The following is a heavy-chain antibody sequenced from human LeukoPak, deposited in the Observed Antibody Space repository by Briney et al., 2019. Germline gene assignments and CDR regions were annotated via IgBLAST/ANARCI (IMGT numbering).Heavy chain of an antibody. J-gene: IGHJ3*01. V-gene: IGHV1-46*01. D-gene: IGHD3-22*01. CDR3: ARGRHYYESSDYYYEGDAFDV. CDR1: GDTFSSYY. Sequence: ASVKVSCKASGDTFSSYYMHWVRQAPGQGLEWMGIINPSGGSITYAQMFQGRVTMTGDMSTSTVYMELSSLRSEDTSVYYCARGRHYYESSDYYYEGDAFDVWGQGTMVTVSS. CDR2: INPSGGSI.